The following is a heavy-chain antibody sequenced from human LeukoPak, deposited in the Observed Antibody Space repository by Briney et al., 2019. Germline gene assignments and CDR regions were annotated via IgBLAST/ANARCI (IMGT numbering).Heavy chain of an antibody. CDR2: IYTSGST. CDR3: AGVKRVAFDY. Sequence: PSETLSLTCTVSGGSISSYYWSWIRQPAGKGLEWIGRIYTSGSTNYNPSLKSRVTISVDKSKNQFSLKLSSVTAADTAVYYCAGVKRVAFDYWGQGTLVTVSS. J-gene: IGHJ4*02. V-gene: IGHV4-4*07. CDR1: GGSISSYY. D-gene: IGHD5-12*01.